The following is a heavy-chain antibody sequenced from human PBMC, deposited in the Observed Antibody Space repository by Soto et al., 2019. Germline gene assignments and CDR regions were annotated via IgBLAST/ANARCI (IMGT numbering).Heavy chain of an antibody. V-gene: IGHV3-74*01. CDR2: LDNDGTNK. CDR3: ARHGGHQFDH. J-gene: IGHJ4*02. CDR1: GLTCITYG. Sequence: PGGSXSLSCAASGLTCITYGMHWVRQAPGKGMVWVSRLDNDGTNKRYADSVKGRFTVSRDNGKNTVYLQMESLRAEDKAVYYCARHGGHQFDHWGQGTLVTVSS. D-gene: IGHD3-16*01.